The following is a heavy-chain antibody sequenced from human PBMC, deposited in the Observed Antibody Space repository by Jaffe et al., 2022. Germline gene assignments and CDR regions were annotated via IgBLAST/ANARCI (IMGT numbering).Heavy chain of an antibody. J-gene: IGHJ3*02. CDR2: IYHSGST. Sequence: QVQLQESGPGLVKPSETLSLTCAVSGYSISSGYYWGWIRQPPGKGLEWIGSIYHSGSTYYNPSLKSRVTISVDTSKNQFSLKLSSVTAADTAVYYCARPIRFDAFDIWGQGTMVTVSS. CDR3: ARPIRFDAFDI. D-gene: IGHD3-3*01. CDR1: GYSISSGYY. V-gene: IGHV4-38-2*01.